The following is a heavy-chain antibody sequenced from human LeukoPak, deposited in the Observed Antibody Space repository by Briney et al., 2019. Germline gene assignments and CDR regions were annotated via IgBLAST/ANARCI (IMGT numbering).Heavy chain of an antibody. D-gene: IGHD2-2*01. CDR3: ASVPRVVPAAPLDY. Sequence: AASVKVSCKASGGTFSSYAISWVRQAPGQGLEWMGGIIPIFGTANYAQKFQGRVTITADESTSTAYMELSSLRSEDTAVYYCASVPRVVPAAPLDYWGQGTLVTVSS. J-gene: IGHJ4*02. CDR2: IIPIFGTA. CDR1: GGTFSSYA. V-gene: IGHV1-69*01.